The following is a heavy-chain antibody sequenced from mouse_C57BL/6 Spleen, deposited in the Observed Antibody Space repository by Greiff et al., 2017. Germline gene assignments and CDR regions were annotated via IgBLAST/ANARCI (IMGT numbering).Heavy chain of an antibody. J-gene: IGHJ4*01. CDR2: IDPSDSYT. CDR1: GYTFTSYW. D-gene: IGHD1-1*01. V-gene: IGHV1-69*01. Sequence: QVQLQQPGAELVMPGASVKLSCTASGYTFTSYWMHWVKQSPGQGLEWIGEIDPSDSYTNYNQKFKGKSTLTVDKSSSTAYMPLSSLTSEDSAVYDCARYYGSSYDYYAMDYWGQGTSVTVSS. CDR3: ARYYGSSYDYYAMDY.